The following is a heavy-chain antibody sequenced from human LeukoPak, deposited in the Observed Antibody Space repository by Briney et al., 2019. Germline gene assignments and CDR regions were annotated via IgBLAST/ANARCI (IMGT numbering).Heavy chain of an antibody. CDR2: ISGSGGST. CDR1: GFTFSSYA. V-gene: IGHV3-23*01. Sequence: GGSLRLSCAASGFTFSSYAMSWVRQARGKGVEWVSAISGSGGSTYYADSVKGRFTISRDNSKTTLYLQMNSLRAEDTAVYYCAKDLRHGSIFGVVTKYYYGMDVWGQGTTVTVSS. J-gene: IGHJ6*02. CDR3: AKDLRHGSIFGVVTKYYYGMDV. D-gene: IGHD3-3*01.